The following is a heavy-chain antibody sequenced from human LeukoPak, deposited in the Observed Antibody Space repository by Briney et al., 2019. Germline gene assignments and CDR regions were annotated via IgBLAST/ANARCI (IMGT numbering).Heavy chain of an antibody. D-gene: IGHD1-1*01. V-gene: IGHV4-59*01. CDR1: GGSISSYY. CDR2: ISYSGST. Sequence: SEALSLTCTVSGGSISSYYWSWIRQPPGKGLEWIGYISYSGSTNFNPSLKSRVTISVDTSKNQFSLKLSSVTAADTAVYYCAREGTAGTNLNWFDPWGQGTLVTVSS. CDR3: AREGTAGTNLNWFDP. J-gene: IGHJ5*02.